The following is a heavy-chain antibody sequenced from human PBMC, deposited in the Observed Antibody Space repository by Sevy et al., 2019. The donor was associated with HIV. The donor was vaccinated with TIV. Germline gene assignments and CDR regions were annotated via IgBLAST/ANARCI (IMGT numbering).Heavy chain of an antibody. CDR1: GYNFINYG. Sequence: ASVKVSCKASGYNFINYGISWVRQAPGQGLEWVGGSSPFTGSPNYPQKLQDRVTVTTDTATNTAYMELRNLRSDDTAGYYCGKCTLWVYDPTNRKCGMDVWGQGTTVTVSS. V-gene: IGHV1-18*01. CDR3: GKCTLWVYDPTNRKCGMDV. CDR2: SSPFTGSP. J-gene: IGHJ6*02. D-gene: IGHD5-12*01.